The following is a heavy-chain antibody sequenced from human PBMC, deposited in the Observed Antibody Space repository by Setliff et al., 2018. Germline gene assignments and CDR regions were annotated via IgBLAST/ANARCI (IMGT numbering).Heavy chain of an antibody. D-gene: IGHD2-2*03. CDR3: ARDGYPGTS. J-gene: IGHJ5*02. CDR2: ISSGGTTT. Sequence: PGGSLRLSCAASGFTFSDYYMSWIRQAPGKGLEWVSHISSGGTTTFYTDSVKGRFAISRDNARNSLYLQMNSLRVEDTAVYYCARDGYPGTSWGQGTLVTVSS. CDR1: GFTFSDYY. V-gene: IGHV3-11*01.